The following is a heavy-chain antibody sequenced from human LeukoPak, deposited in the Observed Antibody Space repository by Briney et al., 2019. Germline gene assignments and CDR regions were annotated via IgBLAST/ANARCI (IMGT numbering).Heavy chain of an antibody. CDR1: GFTFSSYG. CDR2: ISYDGSNK. D-gene: IGHD5-18*01. Sequence: GGSLRLSCAASGFTFSSYGMHWVRQAPGKGLEGVAVISYDGSNKYYADSVKGRFTISRDNSKNTLYLQMNSLRAEDTAVYYCAKDNRRGYSYADAFDIWGQGTMVTVSS. J-gene: IGHJ3*02. V-gene: IGHV3-30*18. CDR3: AKDNRRGYSYADAFDI.